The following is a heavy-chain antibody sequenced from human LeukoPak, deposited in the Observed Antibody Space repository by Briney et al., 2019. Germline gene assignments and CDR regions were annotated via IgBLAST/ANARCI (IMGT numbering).Heavy chain of an antibody. CDR1: GFTFSSYE. J-gene: IGHJ4*02. CDR2: ISSSGSTI. D-gene: IGHD6-19*01. CDR3: AREYSAVQWLFFHRFFDY. V-gene: IGHV3-48*03. Sequence: GGSLRLSCAASGFTFSSYEMNWVRQAPGKGLEWVSYISSSGSTIYYADSVKGRFTISRDNAKNSLYLQMNSLRAEDTAVYYCAREYSAVQWLFFHRFFDYWGQGTLVTVSS.